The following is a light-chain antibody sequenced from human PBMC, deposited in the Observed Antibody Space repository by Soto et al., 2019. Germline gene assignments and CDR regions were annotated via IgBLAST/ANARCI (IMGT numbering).Light chain of an antibody. V-gene: IGKV1-39*01. CDR3: QQSYSTPWT. Sequence: DIPMTQSPSSLSASVGDRVTITCRASQSISSYLNWYQQKPGKAPKLLIYAASSLQSGVPSRFSGSGSGTDFTLTISSLQPEAFATYYCQQSYSTPWTFGQGNKLEIK. CDR2: AAS. J-gene: IGKJ1*01. CDR1: QSISSY.